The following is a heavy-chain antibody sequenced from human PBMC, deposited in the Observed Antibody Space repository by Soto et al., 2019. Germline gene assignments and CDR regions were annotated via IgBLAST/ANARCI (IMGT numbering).Heavy chain of an antibody. CDR2: VFHTGNT. CDR1: GDSISSSVW. CDR3: ARKAWVRFDY. Sequence: SATLSLTCAVSGDSISSSVWWTWVRQPPGKGLEWIGEVFHTGNTNYNPSLKSRVTMSVDKSTNEFSLKVTSVTAADTAIYYCARKAWVRFDYWGQGALVTVSS. J-gene: IGHJ4*02. V-gene: IGHV4-4*02. D-gene: IGHD7-27*01.